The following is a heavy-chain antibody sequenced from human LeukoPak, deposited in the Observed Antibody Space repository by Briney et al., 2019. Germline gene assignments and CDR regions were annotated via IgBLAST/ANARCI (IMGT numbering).Heavy chain of an antibody. D-gene: IGHD6-19*01. CDR3: TSSVIAVAGTVDY. J-gene: IGHJ4*02. Sequence: PGGSLRLSCAASGFTFSGSAMHWVRQASGKGLEWVGRIRSKDNSYATAYAASVKGRFTISRDDSKNTAYLQMNSLKTEDTAVYYCTSSVIAVAGTVDYWGQGTLVTVS. V-gene: IGHV3-73*01. CDR2: IRSKDNSYAT. CDR1: GFTFSGSA.